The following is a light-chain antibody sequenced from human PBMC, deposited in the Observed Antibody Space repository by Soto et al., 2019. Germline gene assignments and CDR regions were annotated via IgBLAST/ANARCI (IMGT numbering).Light chain of an antibody. Sequence: QSVLTQPPSASGSPGQSVTISCTGTSGDVGGYNYVSWYQQHPGKAPKLMIYEVSKRPSGVPDRFSGSKSGNTASLTVSGLQAEDEADYYCSSYAGSNNYVFGTGTKV. V-gene: IGLV2-8*01. CDR3: SSYAGSNNYV. J-gene: IGLJ1*01. CDR2: EVS. CDR1: SGDVGGYNY.